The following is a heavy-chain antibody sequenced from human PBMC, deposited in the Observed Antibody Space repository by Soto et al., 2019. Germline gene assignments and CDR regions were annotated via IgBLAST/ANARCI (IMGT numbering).Heavy chain of an antibody. J-gene: IGHJ6*02. V-gene: IGHV1-2*02. CDR1: GYTFTGYY. CDR2: INPSSGGT. Sequence: GXSVKVSCKASGYTFTGYYMHWVRQAPGQGLEWMGWINPSSGGTNYAQKFQGRVTMTRDTSISTAYMEPSRLRSDDTAVYYCARDVGYCSGGSCYRYYYGMDVWGQGTTVTVSS. D-gene: IGHD2-15*01. CDR3: ARDVGYCSGGSCYRYYYGMDV.